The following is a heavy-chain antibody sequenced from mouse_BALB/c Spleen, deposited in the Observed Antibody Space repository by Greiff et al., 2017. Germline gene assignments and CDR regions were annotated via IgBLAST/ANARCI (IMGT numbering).Heavy chain of an antibody. CDR2: IWAGGST. D-gene: IGHD1-1*01. V-gene: IGHV2-9*02. Sequence: QVQLKESGPGLVAPSQSLSITCTVSGFSLTSYGVHWVRQPPGKGLEWLGVIWAGGSTNYNSALMSRLSISKDNSKSQVFLKMNSLQTDDTAMYYCSFTTGYAMDYWGQGTSVTVSA. CDR3: SFTTGYAMDY. J-gene: IGHJ4*01. CDR1: GFSLTSYG.